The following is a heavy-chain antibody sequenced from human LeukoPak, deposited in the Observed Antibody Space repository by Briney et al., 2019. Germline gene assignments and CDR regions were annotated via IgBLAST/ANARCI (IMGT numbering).Heavy chain of an antibody. D-gene: IGHD3-22*01. V-gene: IGHV4-4*07. Sequence: SETLSLTCTVSGGSISTYYYNWIRQPAGKGLEWLGRIYTSGSTNYNPSLKSRVTMSVDTSKNHLSLKLSSVTAADTAVYYCARDRARQGRDSSGEWGAFDIWGQGTMVTVSS. CDR3: ARDRARQGRDSSGEWGAFDI. J-gene: IGHJ3*02. CDR1: GGSISTYY. CDR2: IYTSGST.